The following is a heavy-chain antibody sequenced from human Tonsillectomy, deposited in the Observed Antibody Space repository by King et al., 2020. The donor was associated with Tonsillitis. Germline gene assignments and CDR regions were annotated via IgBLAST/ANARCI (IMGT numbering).Heavy chain of an antibody. Sequence: EQLVQSGAEVKKPGASVKVSCKASGYTFTSYYMLWVRQAPGQGLEWMGIINPSGGSTSYAQKFQGRVTMTRDTSTSTVYMELSSLRSEDTAVYYCARGYGSGSYFDAFDIWGQGTMVTVSS. CDR1: GYTFTSYY. J-gene: IGHJ3*02. CDR2: INPSGGST. CDR3: ARGYGSGSYFDAFDI. V-gene: IGHV1-46*01. D-gene: IGHD3-10*01.